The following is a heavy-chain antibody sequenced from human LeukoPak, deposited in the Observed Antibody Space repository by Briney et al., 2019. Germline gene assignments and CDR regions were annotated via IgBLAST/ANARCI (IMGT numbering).Heavy chain of an antibody. CDR2: ISAYNGNT. J-gene: IGHJ4*02. Sequence: ASVKVSCKASGYTFTSYGISWVRQAPGQGLEWMGWISAYNGNTNYAQKLQGRVTMTTDTSTGTAYMELRSLRSDDTAVYYCARSLPYYYDSSGAPLGYWGQGTLVTVSS. V-gene: IGHV1-18*01. CDR1: GYTFTSYG. D-gene: IGHD3-22*01. CDR3: ARSLPYYYDSSGAPLGY.